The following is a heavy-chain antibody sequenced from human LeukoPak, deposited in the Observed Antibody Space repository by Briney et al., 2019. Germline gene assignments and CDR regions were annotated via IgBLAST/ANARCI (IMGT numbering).Heavy chain of an antibody. D-gene: IGHD3-22*01. J-gene: IGHJ4*02. Sequence: GGSLRLSCAASGFTFSSYAMSWVRKAPGKGLEWVSAISGSGGSTYYADSVKGRFTISRDNSKNTLYLQMNSLRAEDTAVYYCAKGGDSSGYWDFDYWGQGTLVTVSS. CDR3: AKGGDSSGYWDFDY. CDR2: ISGSGGST. V-gene: IGHV3-23*01. CDR1: GFTFSSYA.